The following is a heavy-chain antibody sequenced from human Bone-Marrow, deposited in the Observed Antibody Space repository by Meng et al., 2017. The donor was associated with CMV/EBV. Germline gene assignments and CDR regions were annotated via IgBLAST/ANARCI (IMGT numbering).Heavy chain of an antibody. D-gene: IGHD2-8*01. CDR2: INPSGGST. Sequence: ASVKVSCKASGYTFTSYYMHWVRQAPGQGLEWMGIINPSGGSTSYAQKFQGRVTMTRDTSTSTVYMELSSLRSEDTAVYYCARDPTTYGILPLWGYYYGMDVWGQATTATFSS. CDR3: ARDPTTYGILPLWGYYYGMDV. J-gene: IGHJ6*02. CDR1: GYTFTSYY. V-gene: IGHV1-46*01.